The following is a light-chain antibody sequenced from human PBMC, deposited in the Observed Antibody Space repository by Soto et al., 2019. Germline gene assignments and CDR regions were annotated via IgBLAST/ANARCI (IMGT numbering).Light chain of an antibody. Sequence: QSALTQPASVSGSPGQSSTISCTGTSSDVGAYNYVSWYQQHPGKAPKLMIHDVSNRPSGVSNRFSGSKSGNTASLTISGLQAEDEADYYCTSYTRSSTWVCGGGTQLNVL. CDR3: TSYTRSSTWV. CDR1: SSDVGAYNY. V-gene: IGLV2-14*01. CDR2: DVS. J-gene: IGLJ3*02.